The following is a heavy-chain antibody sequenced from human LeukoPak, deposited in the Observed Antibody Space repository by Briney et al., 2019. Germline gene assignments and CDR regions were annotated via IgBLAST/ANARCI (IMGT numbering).Heavy chain of an antibody. V-gene: IGHV4-59*01. CDR2: IYYSGST. J-gene: IGHJ4*02. Sequence: PSETLSLTCTVSGGSISSYYWSWIRQPPGKGLEWIGYIYYSGSTNYNPSLKSRVTISVDTSKNQFSLKLSSVTAADTAVYYCARDPSPQLAFDYWGQGTLVTVSS. CDR1: GGSISSYY. CDR3: ARDPSPQLAFDY. D-gene: IGHD6-13*01.